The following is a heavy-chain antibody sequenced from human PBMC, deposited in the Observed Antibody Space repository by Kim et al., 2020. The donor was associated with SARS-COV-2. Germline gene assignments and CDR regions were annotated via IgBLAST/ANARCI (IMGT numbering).Heavy chain of an antibody. D-gene: IGHD3-10*01. CDR1: GGSISSYY. J-gene: IGHJ4*02. CDR2: IYYSGST. Sequence: SETLSLTCTVSGGSISSYYWSWIRQPPGKGLEWIGYIYYSGSTNYNPSLKSRVTISVDTSKNQFSLKLSSVTAADTAVYYCASSHITMVRGVSSYFDYWGQGTLATVSS. V-gene: IGHV4-59*08. CDR3: ASSHITMVRGVSSYFDY.